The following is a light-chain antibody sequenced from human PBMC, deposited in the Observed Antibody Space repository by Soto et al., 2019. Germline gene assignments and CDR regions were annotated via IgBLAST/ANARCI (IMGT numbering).Light chain of an antibody. J-gene: IGLJ2*01. CDR3: AAWDGSLNGPV. CDR1: SSNIGRNT. CDR2: SNN. Sequence: QSVLTQPPSASGTPGQRVTISCSGSSSNIGRNTVNWYQQLPGTAPKLLIYSNNQRPSGVPDRFSGSKSGTSASLAISGLQSEDEADYYCAAWDGSLNGPVFGGGTKVTVL. V-gene: IGLV1-44*01.